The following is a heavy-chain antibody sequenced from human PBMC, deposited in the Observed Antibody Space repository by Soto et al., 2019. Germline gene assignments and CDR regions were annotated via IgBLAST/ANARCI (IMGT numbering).Heavy chain of an antibody. CDR1: GYTFTSYG. Sequence: QVHLVQSGAEVKKPGASVKVSCKASGYTFTSYGITWVRQATGQGLEWMGWISDHNGNTDYAQKLQGRVIVTRDTSTSTAYMELRSLRSDDTAVYSCARGRYGDYWGQGALVTVSS. D-gene: IGHD1-1*01. CDR3: ARGRYGDY. J-gene: IGHJ4*02. V-gene: IGHV1-18*01. CDR2: ISDHNGNT.